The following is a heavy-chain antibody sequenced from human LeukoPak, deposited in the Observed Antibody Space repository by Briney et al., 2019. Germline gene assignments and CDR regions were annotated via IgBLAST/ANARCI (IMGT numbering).Heavy chain of an antibody. CDR2: ISNSVGTT. Sequence: GGSLRLSCAASGFTFSNYAMSWVRQAPGKGLEWVSTISNSVGTTYYADPVKGRFTISRDNSKNTLYLQMNSLRAEDTAVYYCGKCTTGNTHYPIDYWGQGTLVTVSS. CDR3: GKCTTGNTHYPIDY. D-gene: IGHD4-17*01. V-gene: IGHV3-23*01. J-gene: IGHJ4*02. CDR1: GFTFSNYA.